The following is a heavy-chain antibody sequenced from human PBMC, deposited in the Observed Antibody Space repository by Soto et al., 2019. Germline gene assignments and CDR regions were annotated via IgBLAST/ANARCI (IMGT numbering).Heavy chain of an antibody. V-gene: IGHV4-30-2*01. D-gene: IGHD1-26*01. J-gene: IGHJ4*02. CDR1: GASITYGNYA. Sequence: QLQLHESGSGLVKPSQTLSLTCTVSGASITYGNYAWSWIRQTPGKGLEWIGYINHLETTFYNPSFESRLTLSIDRAKNQFSLNLNSMSAADSALYFCARGGGSDSFDYWGQGILVTVSS. CDR3: ARGGGSDSFDY. CDR2: INHLETT.